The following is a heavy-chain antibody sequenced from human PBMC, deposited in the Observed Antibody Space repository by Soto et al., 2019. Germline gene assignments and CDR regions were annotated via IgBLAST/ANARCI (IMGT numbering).Heavy chain of an antibody. D-gene: IGHD2-2*02. CDR3: ARQSGPAYTYGMDI. V-gene: IGHV4-34*02. J-gene: IGHJ6*02. CDR2: INHAGST. Sequence: QMQLQQWGAGLLKASETLSLTCSVSGGSFSGYYLAWIRQPPGKGLEWIGEINHAGSTKYHPSLKXXVXISVDLSNTHFSLRLSSVTAADTAVYFCARQSGPAYTYGMDIWGQGTTVTVSS. CDR1: GGSFSGYY.